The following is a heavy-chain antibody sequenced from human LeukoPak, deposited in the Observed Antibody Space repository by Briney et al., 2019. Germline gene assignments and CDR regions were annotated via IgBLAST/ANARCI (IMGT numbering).Heavy chain of an antibody. V-gene: IGHV3-66*01. CDR2: LYATDKT. CDR3: ARDTDGYSYGLNYFDY. J-gene: IGHJ4*02. D-gene: IGHD5-18*01. CDR1: GFSVSSSY. Sequence: GGSLRLSCAASGFSVSSSYLSWVRQAPGKGLEWVSVLYATDKTYYADSVKGRFTISRDNAKNSLYLRMNSLRAEDTAVYYCARDTDGYSYGLNYFDYWGQGTLVTVSS.